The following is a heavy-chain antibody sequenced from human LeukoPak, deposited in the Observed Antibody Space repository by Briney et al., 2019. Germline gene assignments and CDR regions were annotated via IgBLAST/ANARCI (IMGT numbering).Heavy chain of an antibody. CDR3: ARGGVIYDYVGGSYRYRFDP. CDR2: INHSGST. CDR1: GGSFSGYY. Sequence: SETLSLTCAVYGGSFSGYYWSWIRQPPGKGLEWIGEINHSGSTNYNPSLKSRVTISVDTSKNQFSLKLSSVTAADTAVYYCARGGVIYDYVGGSYRYRFDPWGKGPLVTVSS. V-gene: IGHV4-34*01. J-gene: IGHJ5*02. D-gene: IGHD3-16*02.